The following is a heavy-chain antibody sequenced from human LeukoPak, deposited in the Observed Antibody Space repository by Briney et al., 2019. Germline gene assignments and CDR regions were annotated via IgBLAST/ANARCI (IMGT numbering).Heavy chain of an antibody. V-gene: IGHV4-34*01. J-gene: IGHJ4*02. CDR1: GGSVSGYY. D-gene: IGHD3-22*01. CDR2: INHSGST. Sequence: SETLSLTCAVYGGSVSGYYWSWIRQPPGKGLEWMGEINHSGSTNYNPSLKSRVTISVDTSKNQFSLKLSSVPAADTAVYYCARGRGGYYLYYFDYWGQGTLVTVSS. CDR3: ARGRGGYYLYYFDY.